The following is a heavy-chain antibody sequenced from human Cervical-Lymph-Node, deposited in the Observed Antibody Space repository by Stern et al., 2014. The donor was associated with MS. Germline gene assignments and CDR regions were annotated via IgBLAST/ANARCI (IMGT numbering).Heavy chain of an antibody. Sequence: QVQLVQSGAEVKKPGASLKVSCKASGYSFSDFYIHWVRQAPGQGLECMGRINPKSGGTKYAQKFRGRVTMTSDTSSSTAHMELSRLTSDDTAIYYCTRGDLVIVSVVLGRFDPWGQGTLATVAS. J-gene: IGHJ5*02. CDR1: GYSFSDFY. CDR2: INPKSGGT. V-gene: IGHV1-2*06. D-gene: IGHD2/OR15-2a*01. CDR3: TRGDLVIVSVVLGRFDP.